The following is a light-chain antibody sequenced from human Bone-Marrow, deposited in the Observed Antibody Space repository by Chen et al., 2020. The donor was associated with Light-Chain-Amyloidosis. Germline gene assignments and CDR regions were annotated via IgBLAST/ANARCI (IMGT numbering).Light chain of an antibody. CDR3: CSYAGSSTLV. J-gene: IGLJ3*02. V-gene: IGLV2-23*02. CDR2: EVN. Sequence: QSALTQPASVSGSPGQSITISCTGTSSDVVSYNLVSWYQQHPGKAPKFMIYEVNKRPSGVSNRFSGSKSGNTASLTISGLQAEDEADYYCCSYAGSSTLVFGGGTKVTVL. CDR1: SSDVVSYNL.